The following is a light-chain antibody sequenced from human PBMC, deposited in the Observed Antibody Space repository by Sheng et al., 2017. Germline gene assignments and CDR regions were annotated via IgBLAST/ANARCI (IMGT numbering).Light chain of an antibody. CDR3: QQYGSSPYS. CDR2: GAS. Sequence: EIVLTQSPGTLSLSPGEGGTLSCRASQSVSSSHLAWYQQKPGQAPRLLIYGASSRVTGIPDRFSGSGSGTDFALTISSLEPEDFAVYYCQQYGSSPYSFGQGTKLEIK. J-gene: IGKJ2*03. V-gene: IGKV3-20*01. CDR1: QSVSSSH.